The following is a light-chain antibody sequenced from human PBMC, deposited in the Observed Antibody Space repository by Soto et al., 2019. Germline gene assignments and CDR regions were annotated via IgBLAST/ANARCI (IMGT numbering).Light chain of an antibody. J-gene: IGKJ1*01. CDR1: QGISSY. V-gene: IGKV1-27*01. Sequence: DIQMTQSPSSLSASVRDRATITCRASQGISSYLGWYQQKPGQVPKLLIYAASTLQAGVPSRFSGSGSGTDFTLTISSLQPEDVATYYCQKYDSAPWTFGQGTKVEIK. CDR2: AAS. CDR3: QKYDSAPWT.